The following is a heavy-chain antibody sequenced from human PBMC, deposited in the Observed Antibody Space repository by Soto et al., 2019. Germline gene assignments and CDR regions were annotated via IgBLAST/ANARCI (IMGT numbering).Heavy chain of an antibody. D-gene: IGHD5-18*01. V-gene: IGHV4-59*08. CDR1: GGSISSYY. CDR2: IYYSGST. CDR3: ARQGQQLWAPFDY. J-gene: IGHJ4*02. Sequence: SETLSLTCTVSGGSISSYYWSWIRQPPGKGLEWIGYIYYSGSTNYNPSLKSRVTISVDTSKNQFSLKLSSVTAADTAVYYCARQGQQLWAPFDYWGQGTLVTVS.